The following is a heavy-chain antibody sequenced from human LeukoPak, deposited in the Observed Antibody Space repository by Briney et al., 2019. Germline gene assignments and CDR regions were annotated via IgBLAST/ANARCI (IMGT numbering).Heavy chain of an antibody. V-gene: IGHV1-69*04. J-gene: IGHJ4*02. CDR1: GGTFSSYA. D-gene: IGHD1-1*01. Sequence: ASVKVSCKASGGTFSSYAISWVRQAPGQGLEWMGRIIPILGIANYAQKFQGRVTITADKSTSTAYMELSSLRSEDTAVYYCARGSFVGDKTGADYWGQGTLVTVSS. CDR2: IIPILGIA. CDR3: ARGSFVGDKTGADY.